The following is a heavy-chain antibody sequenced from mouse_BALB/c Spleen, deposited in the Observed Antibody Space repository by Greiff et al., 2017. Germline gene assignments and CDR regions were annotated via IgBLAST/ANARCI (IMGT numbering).Heavy chain of an antibody. CDR2: ISSGGSYT. Sequence: EVMLVESGGGLVKPGGSLKLSCAAFGFTFSSYAMSWVRQSPEKRLEWVAEISSGGSYTYYPDTVTGRFTISRDNAKNTLYLEMSSLRSEDTAMYYCARITTEDAMDYWGQGTSVTVSS. J-gene: IGHJ4*01. CDR1: GFTFSSYA. CDR3: ARITTEDAMDY. D-gene: IGHD1-1*01. V-gene: IGHV5-9-4*01.